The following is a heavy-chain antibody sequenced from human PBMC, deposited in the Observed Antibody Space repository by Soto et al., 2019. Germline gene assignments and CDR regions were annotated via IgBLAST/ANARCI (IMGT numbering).Heavy chain of an antibody. CDR1: GFTFSSYA. CDR2: ISGSGGST. D-gene: IGHD3-9*01. CDR3: AKNVWGITIFGGMDV. J-gene: IGHJ6*02. V-gene: IGHV3-23*01. Sequence: EVQLLESGGGLVQPGGSLRLSCAASGFTFSSYAMSWVRQAPGKGLEWVSAISGSGGSTYYADSVKGRFTISRDNSKNTLYQQMHSLRAEETAVYYCAKNVWGITIFGGMDVWGQGTTVTVSS.